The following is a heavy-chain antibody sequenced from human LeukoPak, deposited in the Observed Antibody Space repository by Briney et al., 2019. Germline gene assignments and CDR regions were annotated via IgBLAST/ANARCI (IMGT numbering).Heavy chain of an antibody. Sequence: PGGSLRLSCAASGFTFSSYGMHWVRQAPGKGLEWVSSIGSTGTNTHYADSVKGRFTISRDNARNSLFLQMNSLRADDTAVYYCVNGDYREDWGQGTLVAVSS. D-gene: IGHD4-17*01. CDR2: IGSTGTNT. CDR1: GFTFSSYG. J-gene: IGHJ1*01. V-gene: IGHV3-21*01. CDR3: VNGDYRED.